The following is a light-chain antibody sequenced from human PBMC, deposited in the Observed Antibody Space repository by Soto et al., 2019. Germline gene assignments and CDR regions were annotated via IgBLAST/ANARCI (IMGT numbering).Light chain of an antibody. V-gene: IGKV3-11*01. Sequence: EIVLTQSPATLSLSPGERATLSCRASQSVSSYLAWYQQKPGQAPRLLIYDASNRAAGIPGRVGGSGPGTDFTLTISSLEPEDFAVYYCQQFSSYPLTFGGGTKVDI. CDR1: QSVSSY. CDR3: QQFSSYPLT. J-gene: IGKJ4*01. CDR2: DAS.